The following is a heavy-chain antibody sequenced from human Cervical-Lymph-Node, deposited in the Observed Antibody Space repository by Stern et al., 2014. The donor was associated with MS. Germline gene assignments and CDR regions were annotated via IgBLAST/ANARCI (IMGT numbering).Heavy chain of an antibody. J-gene: IGHJ6*02. CDR1: EDTLTSYA. V-gene: IGHV7-4-1*02. D-gene: IGHD2-2*02. CDR3: ARVRCTTTSCYTAYYYGMDV. Sequence: VQLVESGSELKNPGASVKISCKASEDTLTSYAINWVRQAPGQGLEWMGWSNTNTGNPTYAQVFTGRFVFSLDTSVSTAYLEISDLKAEDTAVFYCARVRCTTTSCYTAYYYGMDVWGQGTTVTVSS. CDR2: SNTNTGNP.